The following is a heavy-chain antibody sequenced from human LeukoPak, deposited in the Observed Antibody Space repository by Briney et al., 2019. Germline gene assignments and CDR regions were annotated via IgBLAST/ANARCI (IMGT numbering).Heavy chain of an antibody. D-gene: IGHD3-10*01. V-gene: IGHV3-21*01. CDR3: AREAVGELLSYFDY. J-gene: IGHJ4*02. CDR1: GFTFSSYS. CDR2: ISSSSSYI. Sequence: GGSLRLSCAASGFTFSSYSMNWVRQAPGKGLEWVSSISSSSSYIYYADSVKGRFTISRDNAKNSLYLQMNSLRAEDTAVYYCAREAVGELLSYFDYWGQGTLVTVSS.